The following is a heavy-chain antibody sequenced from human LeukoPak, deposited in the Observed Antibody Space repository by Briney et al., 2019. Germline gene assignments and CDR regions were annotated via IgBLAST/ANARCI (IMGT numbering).Heavy chain of an antibody. CDR3: ARAREGYWYYFDY. CDR1: GFTFSSYD. CDR2: IGTAGDT. V-gene: IGHV3-13*01. Sequence: GGSLRLSCAASGFTFSSYDMHWVRQATGKGLEWVSAIGTAGDTYYPGSVKGRFTISRENAKNSLYLQMNSLGAGDTVVYYCARAREGYWYYFDYWGQGTLVTVSS. D-gene: IGHD3-22*01. J-gene: IGHJ4*02.